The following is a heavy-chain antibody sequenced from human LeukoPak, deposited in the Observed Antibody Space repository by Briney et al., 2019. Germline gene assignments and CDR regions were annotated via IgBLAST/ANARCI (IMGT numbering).Heavy chain of an antibody. CDR2: IYNTGTT. D-gene: IGHD6-13*01. CDR3: ARSRIAAAGTEYFHH. V-gene: IGHV4-39*02. J-gene: IGHJ1*01. CDR1: GGSINSNRYF. Sequence: PSETLSLTCTVSGGSINSNRYFWGWIRQTPGKGLEWIGNIYNTGTTSYNPSLKTRITISVDTSKVHFSLSLRSVTAADTAVYFCARSRIAAAGTEYFHHWGRGTLVSVSS.